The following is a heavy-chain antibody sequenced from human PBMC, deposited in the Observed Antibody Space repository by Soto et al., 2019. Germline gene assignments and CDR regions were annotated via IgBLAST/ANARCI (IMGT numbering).Heavy chain of an antibody. D-gene: IGHD3-3*01. CDR3: ARSGSYDFWSGPYYYYGMDV. J-gene: IGHJ6*02. CDR2: IDPSDSYT. CDR1: GYSFTSYW. Sequence: GESLKISCKGSGYSFTSYWISWVRQMPGKGLEWMGRIDPSDSYTNYSPSFQGHVTISADKSISTAYLQWGSLKASDTAMYYCARSGSYDFWSGPYYYYGMDVWGQGTTVTVYS. V-gene: IGHV5-10-1*01.